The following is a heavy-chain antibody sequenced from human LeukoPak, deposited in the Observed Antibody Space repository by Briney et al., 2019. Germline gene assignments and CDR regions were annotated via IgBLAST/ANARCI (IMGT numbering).Heavy chain of an antibody. V-gene: IGHV1-18*04. CDR3: ARDRRAYCGRTSCYALFDN. Sequence: ASVKVSCKASGYTFTNNFMHWVRQAPGQGLEWMGWISAYNGNTNYAQKVQGRVTMTTDTSTSTAYMELRSLRSDDTAVYYCARDRRAYCGRTSCYALFDNWGQGTLVTVSS. J-gene: IGHJ4*02. D-gene: IGHD2-2*01. CDR1: GYTFTNNF. CDR2: ISAYNGNT.